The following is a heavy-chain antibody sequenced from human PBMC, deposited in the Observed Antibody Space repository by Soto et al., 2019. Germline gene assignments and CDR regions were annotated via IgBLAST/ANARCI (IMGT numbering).Heavy chain of an antibody. J-gene: IGHJ5*02. CDR2: THYRSKWYY. V-gene: IGHV6-1*01. CDR1: GDRVSSNSAA. Sequence: QVQLQQSGPGLVKPSQTLSLTCAVSGDRVSSNSAAWNWIRQSPSRGLEWLGRTHYRSKWYYHSAVSVKRXXTXHXXTSKKQFSLQLNSVTPEDTAVYFCVRDADPTWFDPWGQGTLVTVSS. CDR3: VRDADPTWFDP.